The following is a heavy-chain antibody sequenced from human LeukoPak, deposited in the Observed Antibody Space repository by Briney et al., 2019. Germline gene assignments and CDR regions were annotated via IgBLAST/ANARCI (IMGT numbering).Heavy chain of an antibody. J-gene: IGHJ6*03. CDR1: GGSISSYY. CDR3: ARDHIVVVPAAPPNLYYYYYMDV. CDR2: IYYSGST. D-gene: IGHD2-2*01. Sequence: SETLSLTCTVSGGSISSYYWSWIRQPAGKGLEWIGYIYYSGSTNYNPSLKSRVTISVDTSKNQFSLKLSSVTAADTAVYYCARDHIVVVPAAPPNLYYYYYMDVWGKGTTVTISS. V-gene: IGHV4-59*12.